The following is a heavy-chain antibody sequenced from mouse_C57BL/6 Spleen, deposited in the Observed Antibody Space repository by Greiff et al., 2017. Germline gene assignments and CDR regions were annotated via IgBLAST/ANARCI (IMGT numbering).Heavy chain of an antibody. CDR1: GYAFSSSW. Sequence: QVQLKQSGPELVKPGASVKISCKASGYAFSSSWMNWVKQRPGKGLEWIGRIYPGDGDTNYNGKFKGKATLTADKSSSTAYMQLSSLTSEDSAVYFCARGDYRFAYWGQGTLVTVSA. D-gene: IGHD2-4*01. CDR2: IYPGDGDT. V-gene: IGHV1-82*01. J-gene: IGHJ3*01. CDR3: ARGDYRFAY.